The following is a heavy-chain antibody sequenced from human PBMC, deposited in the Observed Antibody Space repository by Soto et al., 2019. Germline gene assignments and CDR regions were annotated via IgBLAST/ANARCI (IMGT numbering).Heavy chain of an antibody. J-gene: IGHJ4*02. D-gene: IGHD3-3*01. V-gene: IGHV4-34*01. CDR3: ATGFLEWSIDY. Sequence: SETLSLTCAVYGGSFSGYYWSWIRQPPGKGLEWIGEINHSGSTNYNPSLKSRVTISVDTSKNQFSLKLSSVTAADTAVYYCATGFLEWSIDYWGQGTLVTVSS. CDR1: GGSFSGYY. CDR2: INHSGST.